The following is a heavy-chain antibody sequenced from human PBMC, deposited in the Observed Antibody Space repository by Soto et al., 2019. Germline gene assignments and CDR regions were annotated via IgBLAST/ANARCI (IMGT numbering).Heavy chain of an antibody. D-gene: IGHD6-13*01. V-gene: IGHV1-2*04. CDR3: ARDSSSVASAGIGYYYYGMDV. Sequence: ASVKVSCKASGYTFTGYYMHWVRQAPGQGLEWMGWINPNSGGTNYAQKFQGWVTMTRDTSISTAYMELSRLRSDDTAVYYCARDSSSVASAGIGYYYYGMDVWGQGTTVTVSS. J-gene: IGHJ6*02. CDR1: GYTFTGYY. CDR2: INPNSGGT.